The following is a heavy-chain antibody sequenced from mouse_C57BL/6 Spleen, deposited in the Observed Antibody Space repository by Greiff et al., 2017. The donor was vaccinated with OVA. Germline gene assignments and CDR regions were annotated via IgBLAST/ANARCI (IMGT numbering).Heavy chain of an antibody. CDR3: ARRKEYDYDFAY. CDR1: GYTFTDYY. V-gene: IGHV1-19*01. Sequence: EVQLQQSGPVLVKPGASVKMSCKASGYTFTDYYMNWVKQSHGKSLEWIGVINPYNGGTSYNQKFKGKATLTVDKSSSTAYMELNSLTSEDSAVYYCARRKEYDYDFAYWGQGTLVTVSA. J-gene: IGHJ3*01. CDR2: INPYNGGT. D-gene: IGHD2-4*01.